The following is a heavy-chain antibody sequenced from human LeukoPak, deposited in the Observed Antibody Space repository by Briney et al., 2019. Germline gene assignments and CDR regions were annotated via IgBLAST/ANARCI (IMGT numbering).Heavy chain of an antibody. CDR2: IYRSGTT. D-gene: IGHD3-22*01. CDR1: GYSISDGFY. J-gene: IGHJ3*02. V-gene: IGHV4-38-2*02. CDR3: ARSLTTYYHDSSGPGDAFEI. Sequence: SETLPLTCTVSGYSISDGFYWGWIRQPPGKGLEWIGSIYRSGTTYYNPSLKSRVTISVDTSRNQFSLKVTSVTAADTAVYYCARSLTTYYHDSSGPGDAFEIWGQGTMVTVSS.